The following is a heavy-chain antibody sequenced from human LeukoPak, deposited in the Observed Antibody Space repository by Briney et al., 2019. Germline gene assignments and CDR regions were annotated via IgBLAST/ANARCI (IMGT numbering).Heavy chain of an antibody. Sequence: SQTLSLTCTVSGGSITSGSYFWSWIRQPAEKGLEWIGRIYTSGSTNYNPSLKSRVTISIDTSKNQFSLKLSSVTAADTAVYYCATYTVVDRHAFDIWGQGTMVTVSS. CDR2: IYTSGST. V-gene: IGHV4-61*02. D-gene: IGHD4-23*01. J-gene: IGHJ3*02. CDR3: ATYTVVDRHAFDI. CDR1: GGSITSGSYF.